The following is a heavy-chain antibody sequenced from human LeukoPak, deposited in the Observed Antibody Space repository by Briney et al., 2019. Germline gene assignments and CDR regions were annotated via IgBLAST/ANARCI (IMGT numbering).Heavy chain of an antibody. J-gene: IGHJ4*02. Sequence: ASVKVSCKASGYTFTSYGISWVRQAPGQGLEWVGWISAYNGNTNYAQKLQGRVTMTTDTSTSTAYMELRSLRSDDTAVYYCASPGTGYSSGWYYFDYWGQGTLVTVSS. CDR3: ASPGTGYSSGWYYFDY. CDR1: GYTFTSYG. CDR2: ISAYNGNT. D-gene: IGHD6-19*01. V-gene: IGHV1-18*01.